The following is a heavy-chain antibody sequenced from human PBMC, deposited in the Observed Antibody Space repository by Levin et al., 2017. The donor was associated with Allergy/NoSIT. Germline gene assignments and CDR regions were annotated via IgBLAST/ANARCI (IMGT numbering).Heavy chain of an antibody. CDR3: ARDYRSSWYSAGYDY. Sequence: EASVKVSCKASGYTFTSYGISWVRQAPGQGLEWMGWISAYNGNTNYAQKLQGRVTMTTDTSTSTAYMELRSLRSDDTAVYYCARDYRSSWYSAGYDYWGQGTLVTVSS. J-gene: IGHJ4*02. CDR1: GYTFTSYG. V-gene: IGHV1-18*01. D-gene: IGHD6-13*01. CDR2: ISAYNGNT.